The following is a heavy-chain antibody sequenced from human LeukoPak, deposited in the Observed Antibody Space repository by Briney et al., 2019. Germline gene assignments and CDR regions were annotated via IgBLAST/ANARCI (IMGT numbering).Heavy chain of an antibody. CDR2: FDPEDGET. V-gene: IGHV1-24*01. Sequence: GASVKVSCKVSGYTLTELSMHWVRQAPGKGLEWMGGFDPEDGETIYAQKFQGRVTMTEDTSTDTAYMELSSLRSEDTAVYYCATGKHHYYDSSGYYYFDYWGQGTLVTVSS. J-gene: IGHJ4*02. D-gene: IGHD3-22*01. CDR3: ATGKHHYYDSSGYYYFDY. CDR1: GYTLTELS.